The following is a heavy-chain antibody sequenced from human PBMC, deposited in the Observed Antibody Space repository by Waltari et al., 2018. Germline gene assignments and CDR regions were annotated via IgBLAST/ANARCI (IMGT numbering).Heavy chain of an antibody. CDR2: ISGSGGST. CDR1: GFTFSSYA. J-gene: IGHJ3*02. Sequence: EVQLLESGGGLVQPGGSLRLSCAASGFTFSSYAMSWVRQAPGKGLEWVSAISGSGGSTYYADSVKGRFTSSRDNSKNTLYLQMNSLRAEDTAVYYCAKDLPITMIVVVMGGAFDIWGQGTMVTVSS. CDR3: AKDLPITMIVVVMGGAFDI. V-gene: IGHV3-23*01. D-gene: IGHD3-22*01.